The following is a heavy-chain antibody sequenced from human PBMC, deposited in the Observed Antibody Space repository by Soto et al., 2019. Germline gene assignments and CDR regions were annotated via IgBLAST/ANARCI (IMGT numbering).Heavy chain of an antibody. CDR1: GFSLSTSGVG. V-gene: IGHV2-5*02. CDR3: AHRRTYYGSGSYYNYYFDY. J-gene: IGHJ4*02. CDR2: IYWDDDK. Sequence: QITLKESGPTLVKPTQTLTLTCTFSGFSLSTSGVGVGWIRQPPGKALEWLALIYWDDDKRYSPSLKSRLTITKDPSKNPVVLTMTNMDPVDTATYYCAHRRTYYGSGSYYNYYFDYWGQGNLVTVSS. D-gene: IGHD3-10*01.